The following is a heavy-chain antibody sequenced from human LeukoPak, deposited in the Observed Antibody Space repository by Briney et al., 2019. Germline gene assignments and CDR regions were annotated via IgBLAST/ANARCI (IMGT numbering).Heavy chain of an antibody. CDR3: ASQGHHGKIVGTTLSYFYMDV. Sequence: SETLSLTCAVYGGSFSGYYWSWIRQPPGKGLEWIGEINHSGSTNYNPSLKSRVTISVDTSKNQFSLKLSSVTAADTAFYYCASQGHHGKIVGTTLSYFYMDVWGKGTTVTASS. CDR2: INHSGST. CDR1: GGSFSGYY. D-gene: IGHD1-26*01. V-gene: IGHV4-34*01. J-gene: IGHJ6*03.